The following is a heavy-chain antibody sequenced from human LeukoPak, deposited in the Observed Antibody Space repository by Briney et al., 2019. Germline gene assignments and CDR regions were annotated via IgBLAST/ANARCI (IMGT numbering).Heavy chain of an antibody. D-gene: IGHD4-17*01. J-gene: IGHJ6*02. V-gene: IGHV4-59*01. Sequence: PSETLSLTCTVSGGSISSYYWSWIRQPPGKGLEWIGYIYYSGSTNYNPSLKSRVTISVDTSKNQFSLKLSSVTAADTAVYYCARTYGDPAPGYYYYGMDVWGQGTTVTVSS. CDR3: ARTYGDPAPGYYYYGMDV. CDR1: GGSISSYY. CDR2: IYYSGST.